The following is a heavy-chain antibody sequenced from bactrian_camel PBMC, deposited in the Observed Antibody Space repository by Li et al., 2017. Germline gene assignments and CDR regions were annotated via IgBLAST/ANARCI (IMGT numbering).Heavy chain of an antibody. CDR2: IGVDGET. J-gene: IGHJ4*01. D-gene: IGHD5*01. CDR3: AAESPSLAGWKPTSLLNQFAYNY. V-gene: IGHV3S57*01. CDR1: AGTISRYC. Sequence: HVQLVESGGGSVQAGGSLRLSCVASAGTISRYCMGWFRQAPGKKREGVAGIGVDGETEYADFAKGRFSISKDDAKNTLYLQMNNLKPDDTAMYYCAAESPSLAGWKPTSLLNQFAYNYWGQGTQVTVS.